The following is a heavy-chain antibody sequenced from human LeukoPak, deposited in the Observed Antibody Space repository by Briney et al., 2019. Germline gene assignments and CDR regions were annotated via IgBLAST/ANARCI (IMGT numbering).Heavy chain of an antibody. J-gene: IGHJ6*03. CDR3: ARDSLGLRYFDWLSDGGYYYYMDV. V-gene: IGHV1-18*01. CDR1: GYTFTSYG. CDR2: ISAYNGNT. Sequence: ASVKVSCKASGYTFTSYGISWVRQAPGQGLEWMGWISAYNGNTNYAQKLQGRVTMTTDTSTSTAYMELRSLRSDDTAVYYCARDSLGLRYFDWLSDGGYYYYMDVWGKGTTVTVSS. D-gene: IGHD3-9*01.